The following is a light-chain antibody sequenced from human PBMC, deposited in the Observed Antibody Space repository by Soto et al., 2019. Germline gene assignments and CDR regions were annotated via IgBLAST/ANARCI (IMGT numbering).Light chain of an antibody. CDR3: HQYDNRFPFT. CDR1: QSINSN. Sequence: EIVMTQSPSTLSVSPGERVTLSCRASQSINSNLGWYQQKPCQAPRLLIYGASNRATGIPARFSGSGSGTEFALTISSLQSDDSAVYYSHQYDNRFPFTFGQETRLEIK. V-gene: IGKV3-15*01. J-gene: IGKJ5*01. CDR2: GAS.